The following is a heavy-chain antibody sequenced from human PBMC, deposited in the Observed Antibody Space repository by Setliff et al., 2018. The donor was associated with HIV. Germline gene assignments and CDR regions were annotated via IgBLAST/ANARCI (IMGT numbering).Heavy chain of an antibody. V-gene: IGHV3-23*03. CDR2: IYSGGDRT. J-gene: IGHJ6*03. CDR3: ARRKLEVWVNDYYSYYLDV. D-gene: IGHD1-1*01. CDR1: GFTFSAYA. Sequence: PGGSLRLSCAASGFTFSAYAMSWVRQAPGKGLEWVSVIYSGGDRTYYADSVKGRFTISRDNSKNMLYLQMNSLRAEDTAVYYCARRKLEVWVNDYYSYYLDVWGKGTTVTVSS.